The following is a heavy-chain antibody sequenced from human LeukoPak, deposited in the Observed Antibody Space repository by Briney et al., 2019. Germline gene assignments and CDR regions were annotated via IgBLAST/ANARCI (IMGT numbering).Heavy chain of an antibody. D-gene: IGHD6-19*01. V-gene: IGHV3-23*01. Sequence: PGGSLRLSCIASGFMFGGSAMSWVRQAPGTGLEWVSGISGSGDNTYYADSVKGRITISRDNSKNTLYLQMDTLRADDTAVYYCAKHSSGWFGFRYFQHWGQGTLAIVSS. CDR3: AKHSSGWFGFRYFQH. CDR1: GFMFGGSA. J-gene: IGHJ1*01. CDR2: ISGSGDNT.